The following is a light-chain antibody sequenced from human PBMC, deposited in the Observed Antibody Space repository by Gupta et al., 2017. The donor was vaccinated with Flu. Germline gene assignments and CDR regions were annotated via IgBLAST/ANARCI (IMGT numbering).Light chain of an antibody. J-gene: IGKJ2*01. Sequence: EIVLTQSPATLSLSPGERATLSCRASQSVGTFLAWYQQRPGQPPRLLIYDASNRAKGITARFSGSGDGTDFTLTIISREPEDFAVYYCQHRKYGHPANTFGQGTKLEIK. CDR1: QSVGTF. CDR2: DAS. V-gene: IGKV3-11*01. CDR3: QHRKYGHPANT.